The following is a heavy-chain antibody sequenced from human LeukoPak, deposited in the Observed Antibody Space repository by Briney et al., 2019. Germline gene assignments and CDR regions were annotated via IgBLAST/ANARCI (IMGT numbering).Heavy chain of an antibody. D-gene: IGHD1-26*01. CDR1: GFTFSSYG. V-gene: IGHV3-33*01. Sequence: GSLRLSCAASGFTFSSYGMHWVRQAPGKGLEWVAVIWYDGSNKYYADSVKGRFTISRDNSKNTLYLQMNSLRAEDTAVYYCARDISGSYFDFDYWGQGTLVTVSS. J-gene: IGHJ4*02. CDR3: ARDISGSYFDFDY. CDR2: IWYDGSNK.